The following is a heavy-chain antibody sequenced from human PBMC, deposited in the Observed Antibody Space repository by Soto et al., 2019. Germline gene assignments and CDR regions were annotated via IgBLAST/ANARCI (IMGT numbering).Heavy chain of an antibody. CDR3: ARDDYYGSGSYYKSGYYYGMDV. Sequence: PSETLSLTCTVSGGSISSGDYYWSWIRQPPGKGLEWIGYIYYSGSTYYNPSLKSRVTISVDTSKNQFSLKLSSVTAADTAVYYCARDDYYGSGSYYKSGYYYGMDVWGQGTTVT. V-gene: IGHV4-30-4*01. D-gene: IGHD3-10*01. J-gene: IGHJ6*02. CDR1: GGSISSGDYY. CDR2: IYYSGST.